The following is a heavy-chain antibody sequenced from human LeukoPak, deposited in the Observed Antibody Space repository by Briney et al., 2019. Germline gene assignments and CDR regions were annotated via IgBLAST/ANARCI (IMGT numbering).Heavy chain of an antibody. CDR3: AREHSAYYDFWSGYEYNWFDP. V-gene: IGHV3-48*03. Sequence: PGGSLRLSCAASGFTFSSYEMNWVRQAPGKVLEWVSYISSSGSTIYYADSVKGRFTISRDNAKNSLYLQMNSLRAEDTAVYYCAREHSAYYDFWSGYEYNWFDPWGQGTLVTVSS. CDR2: ISSSGSTI. D-gene: IGHD3-3*01. CDR1: GFTFSSYE. J-gene: IGHJ5*02.